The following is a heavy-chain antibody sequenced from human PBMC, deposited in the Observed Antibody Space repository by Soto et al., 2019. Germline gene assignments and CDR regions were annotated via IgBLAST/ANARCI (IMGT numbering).Heavy chain of an antibody. CDR2: IYYSGST. D-gene: IGHD3-22*01. Sequence: SETLSLTCTVSGGSISSGGYYWSWIRQHPGKGLEWIGYIYYSGSTYYNPSLKSRVTISVDTSKNQFSLKLSSVTAADTAVYYCAREGNYYDSSGYYLDYYGMAVWGQGTTVTVSS. CDR3: AREGNYYDSSGYYLDYYGMAV. CDR1: GGSISSGGYY. J-gene: IGHJ6*02. V-gene: IGHV4-31*03.